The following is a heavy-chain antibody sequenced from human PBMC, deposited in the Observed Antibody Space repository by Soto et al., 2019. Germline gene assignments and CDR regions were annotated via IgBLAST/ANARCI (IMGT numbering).Heavy chain of an antibody. CDR1: GFTFTRYS. CDR3: ARESEDLASNFDY. CDR2: ISSTTNYI. Sequence: PGGSLRLSCAASGFTFTRYSMNWVRQAPGKGLEWVSSISSTTNYIYYGDSMKGRFTISRDNAKNSLYLEMNSLRAEDTAVYYCARESEDLASNFDYWGQGTLVTVSS. V-gene: IGHV3-21*06. J-gene: IGHJ4*02.